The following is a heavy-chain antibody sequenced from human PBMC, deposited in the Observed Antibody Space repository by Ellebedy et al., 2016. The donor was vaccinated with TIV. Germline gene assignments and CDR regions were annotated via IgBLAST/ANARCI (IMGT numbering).Heavy chain of an antibody. CDR2: ITSAGDT. CDR1: GFTFSSYD. Sequence: PGGSLRLSCAASGFTFSSYDMHWVRQPTGKGLEWVSGITSAGDTYYLGSVKGRFIISRDSAKNSLYLQMNSLRAEDTAVYYCARATSGFDYWGQGALATVSS. V-gene: IGHV3-13*01. D-gene: IGHD5-24*01. J-gene: IGHJ4*02. CDR3: ARATSGFDY.